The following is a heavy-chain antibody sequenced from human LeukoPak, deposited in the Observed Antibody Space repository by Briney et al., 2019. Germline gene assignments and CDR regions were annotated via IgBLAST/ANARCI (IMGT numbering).Heavy chain of an antibody. CDR1: GYTLTELS. CDR2: FDPEDGET. Sequence: ASVNVSCKVSGYTLTELSMHWVRQAPGKGLEGMGGFDPEDGETIYAQKFHGRVTMTEDTSTDKAYMELSSLRSEDTAVYYCATGLRYPYYFDYWGQGTLVTVSS. CDR3: ATGLRYPYYFDY. V-gene: IGHV1-24*01. J-gene: IGHJ4*02. D-gene: IGHD3-9*01.